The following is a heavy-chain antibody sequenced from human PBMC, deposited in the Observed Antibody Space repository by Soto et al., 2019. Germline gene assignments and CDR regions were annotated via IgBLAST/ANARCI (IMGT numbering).Heavy chain of an antibody. CDR2: IIPITATA. J-gene: IGHJ6*02. V-gene: IGHV1-69*01. D-gene: IGHD2-2*01. CDR3: VRSQGSSTSLEIYYYYYYGMDG. Sequence: QVQLVQSGAEVKKPGSSVKVSCKASGGTFGSYAISWVRQAPGQGLEWMGGIIPITATANYAQKFQGRVTITADESTSTASMQLSSLRSEDTAVYYCVRSQGSSTSLEIYYYYYYGMDGWGQGTTVTVSS. CDR1: GGTFGSYA.